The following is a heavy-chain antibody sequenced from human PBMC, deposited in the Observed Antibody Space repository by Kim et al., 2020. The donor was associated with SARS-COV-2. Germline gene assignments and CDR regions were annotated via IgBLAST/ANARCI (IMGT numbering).Heavy chain of an antibody. D-gene: IGHD3-10*01. Sequence: GGSLRLSCAASGFTFSSYAMSWVRQAPGKGLEWVSAISGSGGSTYYADSVKGRFTISRDNSKNTLYLQMNSLRAEDTAVYYCAKDHSLLWFGESLFDYWGQGTLVTVSS. J-gene: IGHJ4*02. CDR2: ISGSGGST. V-gene: IGHV3-23*01. CDR1: GFTFSSYA. CDR3: AKDHSLLWFGESLFDY.